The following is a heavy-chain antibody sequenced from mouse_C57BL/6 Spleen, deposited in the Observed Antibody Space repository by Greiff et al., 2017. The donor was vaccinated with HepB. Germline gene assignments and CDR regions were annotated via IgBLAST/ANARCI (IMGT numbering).Heavy chain of an antibody. V-gene: IGHV5-9-1*02. CDR3: TRELRQGYAMDY. CDR2: ISSGGDYI. J-gene: IGHJ4*01. D-gene: IGHD1-1*01. Sequence: EVKVEESGEGLVKPGGSLKLSCAASGFTFSSYAMSWVRQTPEKRLEWVAYISSGGDYIYYADTVKGRFTISRDNARNTLYLQMSSLKSEDTAMYYCTRELRQGYAMDYWGQGTSVTVSS. CDR1: GFTFSSYA.